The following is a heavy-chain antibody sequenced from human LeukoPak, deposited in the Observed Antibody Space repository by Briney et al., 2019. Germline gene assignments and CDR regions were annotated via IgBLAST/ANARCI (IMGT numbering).Heavy chain of an antibody. Sequence: ASVKVSCKASGYTFTSYYMHWVRQAPGQGLEWMGIINPSGGSTSYAQKLQGRVTMTRDTSTSTVYMELSSLRSEDTAVYYCASGRSWYIFDYWGQGTLVTVSS. V-gene: IGHV1-46*01. CDR3: ASGRSWYIFDY. CDR2: INPSGGST. CDR1: GYTFTSYY. D-gene: IGHD6-13*01. J-gene: IGHJ4*02.